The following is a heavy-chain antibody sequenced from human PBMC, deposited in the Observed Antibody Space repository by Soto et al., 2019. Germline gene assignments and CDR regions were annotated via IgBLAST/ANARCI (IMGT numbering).Heavy chain of an antibody. V-gene: IGHV5-51*01. CDR1: GYSFTIYW. CDR2: FYPGDSDT. Sequence: GASPNISCKGSGYSFTIYWIGWVRQMPGKGLEWMGIFYPGDSDTRYSPSFQGQVTISADKSISTAYLQWSSLKASDTAMYYGARHGPRVYYANSDYYYYGMDVWGQGTTVTVSS. J-gene: IGHJ6*02. D-gene: IGHD3-22*01. CDR3: ARHGPRVYYANSDYYYYGMDV.